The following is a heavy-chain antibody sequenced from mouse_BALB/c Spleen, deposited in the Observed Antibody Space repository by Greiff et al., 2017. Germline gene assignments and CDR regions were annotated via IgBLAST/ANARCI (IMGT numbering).Heavy chain of an antibody. V-gene: IGHV1-7*01. CDR3: ARLEMTPFAY. CDR1: GYTFTSYW. CDR2: INPSTGYT. Sequence: QVQLQQSGAELAKPGASVKMSCKASGYTFTSYWMHWVKQRPGQGLEWIGYINPSTGYTEYNQKFKDKATLTADKSSSTAYMQLSSLTSEDSAVYYCARLEMTPFAYWGQGTLVTVSA. J-gene: IGHJ3*01.